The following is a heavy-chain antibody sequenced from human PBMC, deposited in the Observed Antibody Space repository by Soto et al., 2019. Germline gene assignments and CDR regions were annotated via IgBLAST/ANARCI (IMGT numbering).Heavy chain of an antibody. J-gene: IGHJ4*02. CDR3: TRRARIGKQLWLPFDY. V-gene: IGHV1-8*01. D-gene: IGHD3-22*01. CDR2: MNPNSGNT. CDR1: GYTFRDYD. Sequence: ASVKVSCKASGYTFRDYDINWVRQASGQGLEWMGWMNPNSGNTAYAQKFQGRVTMTGDTTTNTAYTELTSLTSADTAVYYCTRRARIGKQLWLPFDYWGQG.